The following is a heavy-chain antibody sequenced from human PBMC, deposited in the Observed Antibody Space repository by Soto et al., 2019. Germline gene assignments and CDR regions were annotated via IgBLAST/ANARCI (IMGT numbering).Heavy chain of an antibody. Sequence: VQLVETGGGLIQPGGSLRLSCVVSGFTVSDRRMTWVRQAPRQGLEWVADLYFYGSANYADSVRCRFTISKDDSENTLFLERNNLGAEDTALYYCARVGTSESFFDYWGQGTLVTVSP. D-gene: IGHD7-27*01. CDR1: GFTVSDRR. CDR2: LYFYGSA. J-gene: IGHJ4*02. V-gene: IGHV3-53*02. CDR3: ARVGTSESFFDY.